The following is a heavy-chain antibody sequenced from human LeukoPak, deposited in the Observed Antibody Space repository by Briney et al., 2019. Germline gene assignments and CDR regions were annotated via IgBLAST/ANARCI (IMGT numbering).Heavy chain of an antibody. D-gene: IGHD2-21*02. CDR2: IYSGGNT. V-gene: IGHV3-53*01. Sequence: GGSLRLSCAASGFTVSSNYMSWVRQAPGKGLEWVSFIYSGGNTYYADSVKGRFTISRDNSKNTVHLQMNSLRAEDTAVYYCARGDLVVTLEGPIDYWGQGTLVTVSS. CDR1: GFTVSSNY. J-gene: IGHJ4*02. CDR3: ARGDLVVTLEGPIDY.